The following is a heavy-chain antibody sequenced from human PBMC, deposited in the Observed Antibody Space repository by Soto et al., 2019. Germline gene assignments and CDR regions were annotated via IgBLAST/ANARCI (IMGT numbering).Heavy chain of an antibody. CDR2: INPNSGGT. V-gene: IGHV1-2*04. CDR3: ARDICSGGSCPTAYYYGMDV. J-gene: IGHJ6*02. Sequence: ASVKVSCKASGYTLTGYYMHWVRQAPGQGLEWMGWINPNSGGTNYAQKFQGWVTMTRDTSISTAYMELSRLRSDDTAVYYCARDICSGGSCPTAYYYGMDVWGQGTTVTVSS. D-gene: IGHD2-15*01. CDR1: GYTLTGYY.